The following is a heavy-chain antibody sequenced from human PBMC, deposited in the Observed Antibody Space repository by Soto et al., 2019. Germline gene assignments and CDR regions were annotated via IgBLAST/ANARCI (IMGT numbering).Heavy chain of an antibody. J-gene: IGHJ4*02. CDR3: ANAHLDIVVVVAAPSWNY. V-gene: IGHV3-23*01. Sequence: GGSLRLSCAASGFTFSSYAMSWVRQAPGKGLEWVSAISGSGGSTYYADSVKGRFTISRDNSKNTLYLQMNSLRAEVTAVYSCANAHLDIVVVVAAPSWNYWGQGTLVTVSS. CDR2: ISGSGGST. D-gene: IGHD2-15*01. CDR1: GFTFSSYA.